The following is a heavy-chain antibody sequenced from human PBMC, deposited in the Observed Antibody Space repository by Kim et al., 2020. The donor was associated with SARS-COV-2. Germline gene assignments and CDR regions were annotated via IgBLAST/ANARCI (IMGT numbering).Heavy chain of an antibody. Sequence: SETLSLTCAVYGGSFSGYYWSWIRQPPGKGLEWIGEINHSGSTNYNPSLKSRVTISVDTSKNQFSLKLSSVTAADTAVYYCARAPIVVVTALYYWGQGTLVTVSS. CDR2: INHSGST. CDR3: ARAPIVVVTALYY. V-gene: IGHV4-34*01. J-gene: IGHJ4*02. CDR1: GGSFSGYY. D-gene: IGHD2-21*02.